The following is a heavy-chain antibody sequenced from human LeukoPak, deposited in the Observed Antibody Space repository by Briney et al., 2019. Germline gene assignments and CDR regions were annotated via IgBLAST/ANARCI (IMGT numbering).Heavy chain of an antibody. CDR3: ANTLTFGLHGAFDI. CDR1: GFSFDDYA. Sequence: PGGSLRLSCAASGFSFDDYAMHWVRQAPGKGLEGVTGISWNSGSIGYADSVKGRFTISRDNAKNSLYLQMNSLRAEDTALYYCANTLTFGLHGAFDIWGQGTMVTVS. J-gene: IGHJ3*02. CDR2: ISWNSGSI. V-gene: IGHV3-9*01. D-gene: IGHD3-16*01.